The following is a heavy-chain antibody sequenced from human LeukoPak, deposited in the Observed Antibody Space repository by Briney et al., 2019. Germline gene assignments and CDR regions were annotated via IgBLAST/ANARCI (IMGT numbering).Heavy chain of an antibody. CDR3: AKDGSPYDFWSGYYDPFDY. Sequence: RGSLRLSCAASGFTFSSYAMSWVRQAPGKGLEWVSAISGSGGSTYYADSVKGRFTISRDNSKNALYLHMNSLRAEDTAVYYCAKDGSPYDFWSGYYDPFDYWGQGTLVTVSS. CDR2: ISGSGGST. V-gene: IGHV3-23*01. CDR1: GFTFSSYA. D-gene: IGHD3-3*01. J-gene: IGHJ4*02.